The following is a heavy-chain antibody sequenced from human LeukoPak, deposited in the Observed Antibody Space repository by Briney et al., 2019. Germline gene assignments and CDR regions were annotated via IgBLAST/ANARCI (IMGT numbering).Heavy chain of an antibody. V-gene: IGHV4-31*03. CDR1: GGSISSGGYY. Sequence: PSQTLSLTCTVSGGSISSGGYYWSWIRQHPGKGLEWIGYIYYSGSTYYNPSLKSRVTISLDTSRNQFSLKLSSVTAADTAVYYCARDVTGYFDYWGQGTLVTVSS. D-gene: IGHD2-21*02. J-gene: IGHJ4*02. CDR2: IYYSGST. CDR3: ARDVTGYFDY.